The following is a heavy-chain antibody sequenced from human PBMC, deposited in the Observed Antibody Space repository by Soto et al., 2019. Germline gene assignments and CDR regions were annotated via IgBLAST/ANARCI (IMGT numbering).Heavy chain of an antibody. CDR1: GGTFSNYA. Sequence: QVRLVQSGAEVKKPGSSVKVSCKASGGTFSNYAITWLRLDPGQGLEWVGGIIPVFGTVNYAQKFQGRVTITADESTSTAYMELNRLRSEDTAVYYCARDNPYTNSFGNWFDPWGQGTLVIVS. V-gene: IGHV1-69*01. CDR2: IIPVFGTV. D-gene: IGHD6-13*01. J-gene: IGHJ5*02. CDR3: ARDNPYTNSFGNWFDP.